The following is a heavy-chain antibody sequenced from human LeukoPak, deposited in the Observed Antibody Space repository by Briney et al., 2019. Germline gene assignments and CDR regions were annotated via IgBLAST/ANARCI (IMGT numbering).Heavy chain of an antibody. CDR1: GGSFSGYY. D-gene: IGHD3-3*01. CDR3: ARFHTSPGRYDFWSGYHHYFDY. CDR2: INHSGST. V-gene: IGHV4-34*01. Sequence: SETLSLACAVYGGSFSGYYWSWIRQPPGKGLEWIGEINHSGSTNYNPSLKSRVTISVDTSKNQFSLKLSSVTAADTAVYYCARFHTSPGRYDFWSGYHHYFDYGGQETLVTVPS. J-gene: IGHJ4*02.